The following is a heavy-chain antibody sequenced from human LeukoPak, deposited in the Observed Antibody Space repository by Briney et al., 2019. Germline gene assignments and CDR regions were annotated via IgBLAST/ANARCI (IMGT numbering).Heavy chain of an antibody. J-gene: IGHJ4*02. CDR1: GYSISGGTYY. Sequence: SETLSLTCAVSGYSISGGTYYWGWIRQPPGKGLEGIGSIYYSGSTYDNPSLKSRVTISVDTSKNQFSLKLSSVTAADTAVYYCARRGGSGRAFDYWGQGTLVTVSS. CDR2: IYYSGST. D-gene: IGHD1-26*01. V-gene: IGHV4-39*01. CDR3: ARRGGSGRAFDY.